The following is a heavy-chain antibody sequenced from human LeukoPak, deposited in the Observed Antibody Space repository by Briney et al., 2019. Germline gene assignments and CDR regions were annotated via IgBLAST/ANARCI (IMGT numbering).Heavy chain of an antibody. CDR2: ISWNGGSI. Sequence: GGSLRLSCAASGFTFDDYSMHWVRQAPGKGLEWVSVISWNGGSIGYADSVKGRFTISRDNAKNSLYLQMNRLRAEDTALYYCAKDISAGVSAAGDYWGQGTLVTVSS. J-gene: IGHJ4*02. CDR3: AKDISAGVSAAGDY. D-gene: IGHD6-13*01. CDR1: GFTFDDYS. V-gene: IGHV3-9*01.